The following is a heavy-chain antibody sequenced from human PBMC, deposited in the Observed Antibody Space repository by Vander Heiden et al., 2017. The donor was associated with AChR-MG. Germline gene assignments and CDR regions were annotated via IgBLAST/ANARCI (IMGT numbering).Heavy chain of an antibody. J-gene: IGHJ6*02. CDR1: GFTFSSYG. CDR3: AKGEMATIDYYYGMDV. V-gene: IGHV3-30*18. Sequence: QVQLVESGGGVVQPGRSLRLSCAASGFTFSSYGMHWVRQAPGKGLEWVAVISYDGSNKYYADSVKGRFTISRDNSKNTLYLQMNSLRAEDTAVYYCAKGEMATIDYYYGMDVWGQGTTVTVSS. CDR2: ISYDGSNK. D-gene: IGHD5-12*01.